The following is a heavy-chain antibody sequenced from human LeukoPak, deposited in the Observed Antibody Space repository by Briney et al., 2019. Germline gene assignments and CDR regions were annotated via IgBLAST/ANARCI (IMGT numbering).Heavy chain of an antibody. J-gene: IGHJ4*02. CDR2: ISYDGSNK. CDR1: GFTFSSYG. CDR3: AEGGGAVADFDY. Sequence: GGSLRLSCAASGFTFSSYGMHWVRQAPGKGLEWVAVISYDGSNKYYADSVKGRFTISRDNSKNTLYLQMNSLRAEDTAVYYCAEGGGAVADFDYWGQGTLVTVSS. D-gene: IGHD6-19*01. V-gene: IGHV3-30*18.